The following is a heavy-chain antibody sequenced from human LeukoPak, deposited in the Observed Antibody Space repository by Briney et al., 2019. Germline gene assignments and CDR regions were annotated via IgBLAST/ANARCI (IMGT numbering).Heavy chain of an antibody. CDR2: IYYSGST. V-gene: IGHV4-59*01. Sequence: PSETLSLTGTVSGGSISSYYWSWIRQPPGKGLEWIGYIYYSGSTNYNPSLKSRVTISVDTSKNQFSLKLSSVTAADTAVYYCARRISDAFDIWGQGTMVTVSS. J-gene: IGHJ3*02. CDR3: ARRISDAFDI. CDR1: GGSISSYY.